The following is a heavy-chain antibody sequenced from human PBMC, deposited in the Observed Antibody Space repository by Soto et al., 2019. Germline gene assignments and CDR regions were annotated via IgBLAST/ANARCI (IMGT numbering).Heavy chain of an antibody. V-gene: IGHV1-8*01. CDR2: MNPNSGNT. J-gene: IGHJ3*02. CDR3: ARGWVYYYDSSGYYPDAFDI. CDR1: GYTFTSYD. Sequence: ASVKVSCKASGYTFTSYDINWVRQATGQGLELMGWMNPNSGNTGYAQKFQGRVTMTRNTSISTAYMELSSLRSEDTAVYYCARGWVYYYDSSGYYPDAFDIWGQGTMVTVSS. D-gene: IGHD3-22*01.